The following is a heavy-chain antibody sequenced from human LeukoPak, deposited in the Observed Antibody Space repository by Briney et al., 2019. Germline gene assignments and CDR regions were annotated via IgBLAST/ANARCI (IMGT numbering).Heavy chain of an antibody. V-gene: IGHV3-30*02. J-gene: IGHJ3*02. CDR2: IRYDGSNK. Sequence: QPGGSLRLSCAASGFTFSSYAMHWVRQAPGKGLEWVAFIRYDGSNKYYADSVKGRFTISRDNSKNTLYLQMNSLRAEDTAVYYCAKDRNDYVWGSYPAPIRDAFDIWGQGTMVTVSS. D-gene: IGHD3-16*01. CDR1: GFTFSSYA. CDR3: AKDRNDYVWGSYPAPIRDAFDI.